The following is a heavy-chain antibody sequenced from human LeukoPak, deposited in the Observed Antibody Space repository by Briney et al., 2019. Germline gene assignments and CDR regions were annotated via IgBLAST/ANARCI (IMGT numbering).Heavy chain of an antibody. CDR1: GGSISSYY. CDR2: IYYSGST. J-gene: IGHJ6*02. Sequence: SETLSLTCTVSGGSISSYYWSWIRQPPGKGLEWIGYIYYSGSTNYNPSLKSRVTISVDTSKNQFSLKLSSVTAADTAVYYCARQDSVAGLPGGMDVWGQGTTVTVSS. V-gene: IGHV4-59*08. CDR3: ARQDSVAGLPGGMDV. D-gene: IGHD6-19*01.